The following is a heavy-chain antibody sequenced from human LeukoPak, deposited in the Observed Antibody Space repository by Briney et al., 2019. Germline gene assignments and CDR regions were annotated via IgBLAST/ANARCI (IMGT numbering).Heavy chain of an antibody. J-gene: IGHJ4*02. D-gene: IGHD6-19*01. V-gene: IGHV3-7*01. CDR3: ARVRESGWYSPPNY. CDR2: IKEDGSEK. CDR1: GFPFSSYW. Sequence: GGSLRLSCAASGFPFSSYWMTWVRQAPGKGLEWVANIKEDGSEKYYVDSVKGRFTISRDNAKNSLYLQMHSLRAEDTAVYYCARVRESGWYSPPNYWGQGTLVTVSS.